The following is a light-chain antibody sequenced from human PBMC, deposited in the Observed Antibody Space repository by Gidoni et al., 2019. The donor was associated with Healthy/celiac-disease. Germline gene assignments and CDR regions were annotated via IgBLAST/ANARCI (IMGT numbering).Light chain of an antibody. CDR1: QSVSSY. CDR2: YAS. Sequence: EMVLTQSPATLSLSPGETATLSCRASQSVSSYLACYQQQPGQAPRLLIYYASNRATGIPARFSGSGSGTDFTLTISSLEPEDFAVYYCQQRSNWPPFTFGPGTIVDIK. CDR3: QQRSNWPPFT. J-gene: IGKJ3*01. V-gene: IGKV3-11*01.